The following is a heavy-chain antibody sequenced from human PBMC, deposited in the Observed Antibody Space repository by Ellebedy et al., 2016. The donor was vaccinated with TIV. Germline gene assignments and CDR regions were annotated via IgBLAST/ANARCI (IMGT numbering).Heavy chain of an antibody. Sequence: SETLSLXCTVSGGSISSYYWSWIRQPPGKGLEWIGYIYYSGSTNYNPSLKSRVTISVDTSKNQFSLKLSSVTAADTAVYYCARGEYGYYYYYYYMDVWGKGTTVTVSS. V-gene: IGHV4-59*01. J-gene: IGHJ6*03. D-gene: IGHD6-25*01. CDR2: IYYSGST. CDR1: GGSISSYY. CDR3: ARGEYGYYYYYYYMDV.